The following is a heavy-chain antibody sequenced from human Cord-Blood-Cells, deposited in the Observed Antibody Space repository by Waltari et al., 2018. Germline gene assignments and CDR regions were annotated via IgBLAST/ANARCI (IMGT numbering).Heavy chain of an antibody. CDR1: GGSFSGYY. CDR3: ARWPTYGDYAPSYYFDY. D-gene: IGHD4-17*01. J-gene: IGHJ4*02. CDR2: INHSGST. V-gene: IGHV4-34*01. Sequence: QVQLQQWGAGLLKPSETLSLTCAVYGGSFSGYYWSWIRQPPGKGLEWIGEINHSGSTNYNPSLKSRVTISVDTSKNQFSLKLSSVTAADTAVYYCARWPTYGDYAPSYYFDYWGQGTLVTVSS.